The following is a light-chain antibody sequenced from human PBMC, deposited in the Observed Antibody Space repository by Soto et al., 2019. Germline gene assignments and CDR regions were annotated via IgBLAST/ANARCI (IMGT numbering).Light chain of an antibody. CDR3: MQGLQTPWT. CDR1: QSLLHSNGYTY. J-gene: IGKJ1*01. CDR2: LGS. V-gene: IGKV2-28*01. Sequence: DIVMTQSPLSLPVTPGEPASISCRSSQSLLHSNGYTYLEWYLQKPGQSPQLLIYLGSNRASGVPDRFSGSGSGTDFTLKISRVEAEDVGVYYCMQGLQTPWTFGQGTKVEIK.